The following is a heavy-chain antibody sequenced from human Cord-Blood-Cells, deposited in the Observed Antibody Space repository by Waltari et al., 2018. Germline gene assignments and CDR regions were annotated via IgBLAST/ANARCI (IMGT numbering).Heavy chain of an antibody. CDR2: IYYSGST. D-gene: IGHD6-13*01. Sequence: QLQLQESGPGLVKPSETLSLTCTVSGGSISSSSYYWGWIRQPPGKGLEWIGSIYYSGSTYYHPALKSRVTISVDTSKNQFSLKLSSVTAADTAVYYCARPALRAAAGRYWYFDLWGRGTLVTVSS. CDR3: ARPALRAAAGRYWYFDL. J-gene: IGHJ2*01. CDR1: GGSISSSSYY. V-gene: IGHV4-39*01.